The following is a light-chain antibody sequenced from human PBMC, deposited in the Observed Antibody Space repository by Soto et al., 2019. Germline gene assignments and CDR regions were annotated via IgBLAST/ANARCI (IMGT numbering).Light chain of an antibody. CDR3: QQRSNWIT. Sequence: DIQLTQSPSTLSASVGDRVTLTCRAAQSLNSRLAWYQHRPGKAPRLLIYDASTLESGVPSRFSGSGSGTEFTLTISSLEPEDFAVYYCQQRSNWITFGQGTRLEIK. CDR2: DAS. CDR1: QSLNSR. J-gene: IGKJ5*01. V-gene: IGKV1-5*01.